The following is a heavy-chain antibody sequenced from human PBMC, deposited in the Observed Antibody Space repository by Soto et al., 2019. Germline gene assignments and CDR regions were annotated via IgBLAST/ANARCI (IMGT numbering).Heavy chain of an antibody. J-gene: IGHJ4*02. CDR2: ISAYNVNT. D-gene: IGHD5-18*01. V-gene: IGHV1-18*01. CDR1: GYTFTSYG. Sequence: QVQLVQSGAEVKKPGASVKVSCKASGYTFTSYGISWVRQVPGQGLEGMGWISAYNVNTKYAQNLQGRVTMTTDTSTSTAYMELRSLRSDDTAVYYCARDQAMAQFDYWGQGTLVTVSS. CDR3: ARDQAMAQFDY.